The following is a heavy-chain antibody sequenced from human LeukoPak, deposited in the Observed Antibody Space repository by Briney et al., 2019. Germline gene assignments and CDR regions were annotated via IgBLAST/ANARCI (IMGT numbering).Heavy chain of an antibody. J-gene: IGHJ4*02. CDR3: ARDRYCSGGSCYPQFDY. CDR2: IWYDGSNK. D-gene: IGHD2-15*01. CDR1: GFTFSSYG. Sequence: GGSLRLSCAASGFTFSSYGMHWVRQAPGKGLEWVAVIWYDGSNKYYADSVKGRFTISRDNSKNTLYLQMNSLRAEDKAVYYCARDRYCSGGSCYPQFDYWGQGTLVTVSS. V-gene: IGHV3-33*08.